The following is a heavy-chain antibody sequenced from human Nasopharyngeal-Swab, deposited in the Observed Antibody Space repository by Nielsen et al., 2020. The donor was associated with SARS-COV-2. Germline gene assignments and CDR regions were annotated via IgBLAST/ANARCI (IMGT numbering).Heavy chain of an antibody. CDR3: ARGFDY. J-gene: IGHJ4*02. V-gene: IGHV4-59*08. CDR1: GASLSSYY. Sequence: SETLSLTCTVSGASLSSYYWSWIRQLPGKGLEWVAYSHYSGSTNYNPSLKSRVTMSVDTSKRQFSLMLTSVTAADTAVYYCARGFDYWGQGTLGTVSS. CDR2: SHYSGST.